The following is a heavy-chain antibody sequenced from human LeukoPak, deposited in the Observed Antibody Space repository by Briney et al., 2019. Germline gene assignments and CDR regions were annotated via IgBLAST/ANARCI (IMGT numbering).Heavy chain of an antibody. CDR1: GGSISSYY. D-gene: IGHD6-6*01. Sequence: SETLSLTCTVSGGSISSYYWSWIRQPPGKGLEWIGSIYYSGSTYYNPSLKSRVTISVDTSKNQFSLKLSSVTAADTAVYYCARDSTSYSSSSALAFDYWGQGTLVTVSS. CDR2: IYYSGST. V-gene: IGHV4-39*02. J-gene: IGHJ4*02. CDR3: ARDSTSYSSSSALAFDY.